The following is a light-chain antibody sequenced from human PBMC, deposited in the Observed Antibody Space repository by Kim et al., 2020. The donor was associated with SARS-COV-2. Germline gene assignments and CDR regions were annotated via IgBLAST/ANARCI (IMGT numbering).Light chain of an antibody. V-gene: IGLV3-1*01. CDR3: QAWDSSTVV. Sequence: VSPGQTASITCSGDKLGDKYACWYQQKPGQSPVLVIYQDTKRHSGIPERFSGSNSGNTATLTISGTQAMDEADYYCQAWDSSTVVFGGGTQLTVL. J-gene: IGLJ2*01. CDR1: KLGDKY. CDR2: QDT.